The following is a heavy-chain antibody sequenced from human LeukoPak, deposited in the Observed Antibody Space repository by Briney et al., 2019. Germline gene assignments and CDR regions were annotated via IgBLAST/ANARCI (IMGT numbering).Heavy chain of an antibody. D-gene: IGHD5-18*01. V-gene: IGHV1-18*01. J-gene: IGHJ4*02. CDR2: ISAYNGNT. Sequence: ASVKVSCKASGGTFSNYAISWVRQAPGQGLEWMGWISAYNGNTNYAQKLQGRVTMTTDTSTSTAYMELRSLRSDDTAVYYCARGRADTAMANFDYWGQGTLVTVSS. CDR3: ARGRADTAMANFDY. CDR1: GGTFSNYA.